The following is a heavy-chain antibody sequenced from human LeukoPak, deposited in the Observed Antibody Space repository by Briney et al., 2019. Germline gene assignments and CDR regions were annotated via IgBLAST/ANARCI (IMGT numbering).Heavy chain of an antibody. CDR2: MSSRGYPT. CDR1: GFTFSDYY. J-gene: IGHJ4*02. D-gene: IGHD1-1*01. CDR3: ARVGIALTSPFDY. V-gene: IGHV3-11*01. Sequence: PGGSLRLSCLASGFTFSDYYMSWVRQAPGKGLGWISYMSSRGYPTYYAESVKGRFTISRDNAKNTLYLQMHNLRTDDTAVYFCARVGIALTSPFDYWGLGTLVAVSS.